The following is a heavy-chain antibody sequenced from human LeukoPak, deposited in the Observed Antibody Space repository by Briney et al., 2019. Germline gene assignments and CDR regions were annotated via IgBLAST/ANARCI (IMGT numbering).Heavy chain of an antibody. CDR3: AKDRTGYSGYGYYYYYMDV. D-gene: IGHD5-12*01. CDR2: ISGSGGST. J-gene: IGHJ6*03. CDR1: GFTFSSYA. V-gene: IGHV3-23*01. Sequence: PGGTLRLSCAASGFTFSSYAMSWVRQAPGKGLEWVSAISGSGGSTYYADSVKGRFTISRDNSKNTLYLQMNSLRAEDTAVYYCAKDRTGYSGYGYYYYYMDVWGKGTTVTVSS.